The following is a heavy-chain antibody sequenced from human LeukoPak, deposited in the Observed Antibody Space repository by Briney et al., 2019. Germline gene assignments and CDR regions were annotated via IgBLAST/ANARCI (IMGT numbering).Heavy chain of an antibody. CDR3: AKRQYWFDP. J-gene: IGHJ5*02. Sequence: PSETLSLTCAAYGGSFSGYYWSWIRQPPGKGLEWIGEINHSGSTNYNPSLKSRVTISVDTSKNQFSLKLSCVTAADTAVYYCAKRQYWFDPWGQGTLVTVSS. V-gene: IGHV4-34*01. CDR1: GGSFSGYY. D-gene: IGHD6-19*01. CDR2: INHSGST.